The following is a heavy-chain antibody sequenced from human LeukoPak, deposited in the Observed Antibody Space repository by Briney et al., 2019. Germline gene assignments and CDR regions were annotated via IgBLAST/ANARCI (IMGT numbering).Heavy chain of an antibody. CDR1: GYSISSGYY. Sequence: SETLSLTCTVSGYSISSGYYWGWIRQPPGKGLEWIGSIYHSGSTYYNPSLKSRVTISVDTSKNQFSLKLSSVTAADTAVYYCARATYDFWSRWYFDLWGRGTLVTVSS. J-gene: IGHJ2*01. D-gene: IGHD3-3*01. CDR3: ARATYDFWSRWYFDL. CDR2: IYHSGST. V-gene: IGHV4-38-2*02.